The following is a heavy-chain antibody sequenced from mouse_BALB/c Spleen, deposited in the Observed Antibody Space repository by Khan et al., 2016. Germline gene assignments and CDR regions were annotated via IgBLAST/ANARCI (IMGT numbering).Heavy chain of an antibody. J-gene: IGHJ3*01. V-gene: IGHV1-7*01. D-gene: IGHD2-10*01. CDR3: ARWAYYGNYLFAY. CDR1: GYTFTSYW. Sequence: QVQLQPSGAELAKPGASVKMSCKASGYTFTSYWMHWVKQRPGQGLEWIGYINPSTGYSEYNQKFKDKATLTADKSSSTAYMQLSSLTSEDSAVYYCARWAYYGNYLFAYRGQGTLVTVPA. CDR2: INPSTGYS.